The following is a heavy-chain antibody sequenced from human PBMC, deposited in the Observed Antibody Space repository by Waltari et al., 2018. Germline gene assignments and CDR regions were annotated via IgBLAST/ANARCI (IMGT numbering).Heavy chain of an antibody. CDR3: ARLDYDSSGYYVGVFDY. CDR2: IYYSGST. J-gene: IGHJ4*02. CDR1: GGSISSSSYY. D-gene: IGHD3-22*01. Sequence: QLQLQESGPGLVKPSETLSLTCTVSGGSISSSSYYWGWIRQHPGKGLEWIGSIYYSGSTYYHPSLKSRVTISVDTFKNQFSLKLSSVTAADTAVYYCARLDYDSSGYYVGVFDYWGQGTLVTVSS. V-gene: IGHV4-39*01.